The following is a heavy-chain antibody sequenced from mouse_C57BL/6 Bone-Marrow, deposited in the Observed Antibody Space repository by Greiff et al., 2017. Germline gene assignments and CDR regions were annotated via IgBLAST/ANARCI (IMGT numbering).Heavy chain of an antibody. CDR3: ARKVLLPLEWYFDD. D-gene: IGHD4-1*01. CDR1: GYTFTSYW. Sequence: VQLQQPGAELVKPGASVKMSCKASGYTFTSYWITWVKQRPGQGLEWIGDIYPGSGSTNYNEKFKSKATLTVDTSSSKAYMQLSSLTSADSAVYYCARKVLLPLEWYFDDWGTGTTVTVSS. J-gene: IGHJ1*03. V-gene: IGHV1-55*01. CDR2: IYPGSGST.